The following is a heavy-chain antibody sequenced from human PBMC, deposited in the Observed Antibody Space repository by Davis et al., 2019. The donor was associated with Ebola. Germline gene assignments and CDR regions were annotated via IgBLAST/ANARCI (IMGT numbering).Heavy chain of an antibody. D-gene: IGHD6-19*01. Sequence: ASVKVSCKASGYTFTGYYMHWVRQAPGQGLEWMGRINPNSGVTNYAQKFQGRVTMTRDTSISTAYMELNRLRSDDTAVYYCARVRAISVVEKGFDFWGQGTLLTVSS. CDR2: INPNSGVT. CDR3: ARVRAISVVEKGFDF. J-gene: IGHJ4*02. V-gene: IGHV1-2*06. CDR1: GYTFTGYY.